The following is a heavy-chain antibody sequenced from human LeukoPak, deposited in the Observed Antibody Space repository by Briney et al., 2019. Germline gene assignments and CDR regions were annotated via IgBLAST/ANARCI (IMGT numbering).Heavy chain of an antibody. D-gene: IGHD3-22*01. CDR1: GFTFSSYG. CDR3: ARGLGTMIVVAYSLDY. V-gene: IGHV3-33*01. J-gene: IGHJ4*02. Sequence: GGSLRLSCAASGFTFSSYGMHWVRQAPGKGLEWVAVIWYDGSNKYYADSVKGRFTISRDNSKNTLYLQMNSLRAEDTAVYYCARGLGTMIVVAYSLDYWGQGTLVTVSS. CDR2: IWYDGSNK.